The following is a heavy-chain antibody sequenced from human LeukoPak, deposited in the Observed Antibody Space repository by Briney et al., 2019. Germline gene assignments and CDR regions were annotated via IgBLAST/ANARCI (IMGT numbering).Heavy chain of an antibody. Sequence: SRTLSLTCAISGDSVSSNSAAWNWIRQSPSRGLEWLGRTYYRSKWYNDYAVSVKSRITINPDTSKNQFSLQLNSVTPEDTAVYYCARAVKGVVAPAAIDWFDPWGQGTLVTVSS. V-gene: IGHV6-1*01. CDR3: ARAVKGVVAPAAIDWFDP. CDR2: TYYRSKWYN. J-gene: IGHJ5*02. D-gene: IGHD2-2*02. CDR1: GDSVSSNSAA.